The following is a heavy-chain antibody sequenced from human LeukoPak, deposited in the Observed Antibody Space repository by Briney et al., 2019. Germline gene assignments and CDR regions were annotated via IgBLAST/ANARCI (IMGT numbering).Heavy chain of an antibody. CDR3: ARDLFTVDTAMVTAY. V-gene: IGHV1-46*01. Sequence: GASVKVSCKAYGYTFASYYMHWVRQAPGQGLEWMGIINPSGGSTSYAQKFQGRVTMTRDTSTSTVYMELSSLRSGDTAVYYCARDLFTVDTAMVTAYWGQGTLVTVSS. D-gene: IGHD5-18*01. CDR2: INPSGGST. J-gene: IGHJ4*02. CDR1: GYTFASYY.